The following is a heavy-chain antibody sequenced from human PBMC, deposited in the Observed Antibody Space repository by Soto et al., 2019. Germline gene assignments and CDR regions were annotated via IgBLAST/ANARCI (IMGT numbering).Heavy chain of an antibody. Sequence: PGGSLRLSCNCSGFRFSEHAMSWVRQAPGKGLEWVAAILGNGGDTGYADSVKGRFTISRDNSQNTLYLRLNSLRAEDTAVYYCARPSMLASGTYWGQGTLVTVSS. CDR1: GFRFSEHA. V-gene: IGHV3-23*01. CDR2: ILGNGGDT. J-gene: IGHJ4*02. D-gene: IGHD6-13*01. CDR3: ARPSMLASGTY.